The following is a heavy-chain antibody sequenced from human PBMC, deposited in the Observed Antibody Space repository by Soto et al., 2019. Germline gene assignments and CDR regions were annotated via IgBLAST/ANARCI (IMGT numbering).Heavy chain of an antibody. V-gene: IGHV1-24*01. D-gene: IGHD4-17*01. CDR2: LDYEECER. Sequence: GASVKVSCKVSGTSLSGLPMHWVRQAPGKGLEWMGSLDYEECERSFAHRFQGRLTVTEDTSTDTAYMELSSLMSEDTAVYYCAAGVTTFDYWGQGTLVTVSS. CDR3: AAGVTTFDY. J-gene: IGHJ4*02. CDR1: GTSLSGLP.